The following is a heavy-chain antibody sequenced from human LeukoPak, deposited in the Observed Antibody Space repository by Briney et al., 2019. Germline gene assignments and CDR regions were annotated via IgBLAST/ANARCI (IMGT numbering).Heavy chain of an antibody. J-gene: IGHJ4*02. Sequence: GGSLRLSCAASGFTFSSYSMNWVRQAPGKGLEWVSSISSSSSYIYYADSVKGRFTISRDSAKNSLYLQMNSLRAEDTAVYYCARDRSANFDYWGQGTLVTVSS. CDR3: ARDRSANFDY. CDR1: GFTFSSYS. D-gene: IGHD6-19*01. V-gene: IGHV3-21*01. CDR2: ISSSSSYI.